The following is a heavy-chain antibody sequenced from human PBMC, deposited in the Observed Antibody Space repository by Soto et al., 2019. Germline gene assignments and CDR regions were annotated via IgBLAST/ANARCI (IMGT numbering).Heavy chain of an antibody. J-gene: IGHJ4*02. V-gene: IGHV3-48*03. CDR3: VRYCSSTLCNGVATRTFDY. Sequence: GGSLRLSCAASRFTFSTYEMHWVRQAPGKGLEWVSCISSSGSSVYYADSVKGRFTISRDNSRNSLYLQMNSLRDEDTALYYCVRYCSSTLCNGVATRTFDYWGQGAPVTVSS. CDR2: ISSSGSSV. CDR1: RFTFSTYE. D-gene: IGHD5-12*01.